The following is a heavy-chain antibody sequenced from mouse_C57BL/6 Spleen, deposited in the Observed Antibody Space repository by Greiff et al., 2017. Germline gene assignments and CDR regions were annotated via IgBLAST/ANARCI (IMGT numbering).Heavy chain of an antibody. CDR3: ARLDYYGSSYDY. CDR1: GYAFSSSW. V-gene: IGHV1-82*01. Sequence: QVQLQQSGPELVKPGASVKISCKASGYAFSSSWMHWVKQRPGKGLEWIGRIYPGDGDTNYNGKFKGKATLTADKSSSTAYMQLSSLTSEDSAVYFCARLDYYGSSYDYWGQGTTLTVSS. CDR2: IYPGDGDT. J-gene: IGHJ2*01. D-gene: IGHD1-1*01.